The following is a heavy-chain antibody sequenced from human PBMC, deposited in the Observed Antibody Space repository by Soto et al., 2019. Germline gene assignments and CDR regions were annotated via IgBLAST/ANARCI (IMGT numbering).Heavy chain of an antibody. CDR2: IRGSGGST. J-gene: IGHJ4*02. V-gene: IGHV3-23*01. CDR1: VFTFISYA. Sequence: GGSLRLSCAASVFTFISYAMSWVRQAPGKGLKRVSVIRGSGGSTHYADYVKGRSTISRDNYKNTLYLQLNSLRAEDTAVYYCAKEADISGYHPDYWGQGT. CDR3: AKEADISGYHPDY. D-gene: IGHD3-22*01.